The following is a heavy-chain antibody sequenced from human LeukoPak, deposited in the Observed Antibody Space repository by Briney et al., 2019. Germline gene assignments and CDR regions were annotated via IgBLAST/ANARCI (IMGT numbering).Heavy chain of an antibody. V-gene: IGHV1-3*04. CDR3: ARNTETAIPLPYYFDY. Sequence: ASVTVSCKASGYTFTSYAMHWVRQAPGQRLEWMGWINTGNGNTKYSQKFQGRVTITRDTSASTAYMDLSGLRSEDTAVYYCARNTETAIPLPYYFDYWGQGTLVTVSS. CDR1: GYTFTSYA. J-gene: IGHJ4*02. D-gene: IGHD2-21*02. CDR2: INTGNGNT.